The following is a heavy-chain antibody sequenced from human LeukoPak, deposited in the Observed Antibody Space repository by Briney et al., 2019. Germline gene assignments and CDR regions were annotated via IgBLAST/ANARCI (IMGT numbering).Heavy chain of an antibody. V-gene: IGHV3-21*01. J-gene: IGHJ4*02. CDR1: GFTFSSYS. CDR3: AREKPPVSTYYDFWSGYYIFDY. Sequence: PGGSLRLSCAASGFTFSSYSMNWVRQAPGKGLEWVSSISSSSSYIYYADSVKGRFTISRDNAKNSLYLQMNSLRAEDTAVYYCAREKPPVSTYYDFWSGYYIFDYWGQGTLVTVSS. D-gene: IGHD3-3*01. CDR2: ISSSSSYI.